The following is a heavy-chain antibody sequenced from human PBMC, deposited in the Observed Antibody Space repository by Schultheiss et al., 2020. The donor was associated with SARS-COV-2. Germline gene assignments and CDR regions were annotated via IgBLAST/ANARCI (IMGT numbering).Heavy chain of an antibody. V-gene: IGHV3-33*08. J-gene: IGHJ5*02. D-gene: IGHD2-2*01. Sequence: GGSLRLSCAASGFTFSSYAMHWVRQAPGKGLEWVAVIWYDGSNKYYADSVKGRFTISRDNSKNTLYLQMNSLRAEDTAVYYCARDRERVVPAVMNWFDPWGQGTLVTVST. CDR3: ARDRERVVPAVMNWFDP. CDR1: GFTFSSYA. CDR2: IWYDGSNK.